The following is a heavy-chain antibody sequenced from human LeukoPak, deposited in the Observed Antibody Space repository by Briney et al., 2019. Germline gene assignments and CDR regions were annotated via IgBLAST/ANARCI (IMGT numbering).Heavy chain of an antibody. V-gene: IGHV3-66*01. J-gene: IGHJ5*01. CDR2: IYRDGSA. CDR3: ARVMTAITNWFHP. CDR1: GFTVSSNY. D-gene: IGHD2-21*02. Sequence: GGSLTLSCAASGFTVSSNYVGWARQAPGKGLEWVSVIYRDGSAYYADSVKGRFTISRDNSKNTLYLQMNNLRVEDTAVYYCARVMTAITNWFHPWGQGTLVTVSS.